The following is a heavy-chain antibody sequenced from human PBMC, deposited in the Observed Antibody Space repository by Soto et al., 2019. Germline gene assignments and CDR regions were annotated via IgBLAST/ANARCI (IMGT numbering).Heavy chain of an antibody. D-gene: IGHD6-6*01. J-gene: IGHJ5*02. CDR2: IHYSGST. CDR3: ARGGIAARKGRWFDP. V-gene: IGHV4-59*01. CDR1: GGSISDYY. Sequence: SSETLSLTCTVSGGSISDYYRSWIRQPPGKGLEWIGYIHYSGSTNYNPSLKSRVTISVNTSKNQFSLKLRSVTAADTAVYYCARGGIAARKGRWFDPWGQGTLVTVSS.